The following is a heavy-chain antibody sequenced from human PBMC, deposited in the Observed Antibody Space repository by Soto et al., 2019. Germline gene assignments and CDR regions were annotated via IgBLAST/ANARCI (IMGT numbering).Heavy chain of an antibody. D-gene: IGHD6-13*01. J-gene: IGHJ3*02. CDR3: VRERDIAAVGAPRTFDI. V-gene: IGHV6-1*01. Sequence: SQTLSLTCAISGDSVSSNSAAWSWIRQSPSRGLEWLGRTYYRFKWYNDYAVSVRSRITINPDTSKNQFSLQLNSVTPEDTAVYYCVRERDIAAVGAPRTFDIWGQGTMVTVSS. CDR1: GDSVSSNSAA. CDR2: TYYRFKWYN.